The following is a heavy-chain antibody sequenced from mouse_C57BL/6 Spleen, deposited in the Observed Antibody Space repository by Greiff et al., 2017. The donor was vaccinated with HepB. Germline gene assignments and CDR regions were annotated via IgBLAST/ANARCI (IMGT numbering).Heavy chain of an antibody. Sequence: VQLQQSGPELVKPGASVKMSCKASGYTFTDYNMHWVKQSHGKSLEWIGYINPNNGGTSYNQKFKGKATLTVNKSSSTAYMELRSLTSEDSAVYYCARGVITTVVATGNYYAMDYWGQGTSVTVSS. CDR2: INPNNGGT. CDR3: ARGVITTVVATGNYYAMDY. D-gene: IGHD1-1*01. V-gene: IGHV1-22*01. J-gene: IGHJ4*01. CDR1: GYTFTDYN.